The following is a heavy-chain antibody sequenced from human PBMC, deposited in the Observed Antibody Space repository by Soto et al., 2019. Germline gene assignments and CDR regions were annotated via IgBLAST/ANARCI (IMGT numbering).Heavy chain of an antibody. CDR3: ARDLRYSSGLGYEYYYYYGMDV. D-gene: IGHD6-19*01. V-gene: IGHV1-46*01. CDR2: INPGGGSP. Sequence: AASVKVSCKASGYTFTNYYMHWVRQAPGEGLEWMGIINPGGGSPSYAQKFQGRVTMASDTSTSTVYMDLTSLRSEDTAVYYCARDLRYSSGLGYEYYYYYGMDVWGQGTTVTVSS. J-gene: IGHJ6*02. CDR1: GYTFTNYY.